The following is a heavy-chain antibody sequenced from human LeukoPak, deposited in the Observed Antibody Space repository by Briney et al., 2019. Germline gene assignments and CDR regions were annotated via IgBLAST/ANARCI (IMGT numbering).Heavy chain of an antibody. V-gene: IGHV3-72*01. D-gene: IGHD3-10*01. Sequence: GGSLRLSCAASGFTFSDHYMDWVRQAPGKGLEWVGRTRNKANSYTTEYAASVKGRFTISRDDSKNSLYLQMNSLKTEDTAVYYCARDYYGSGSYRPWGQGTLVTASS. J-gene: IGHJ5*02. CDR2: TRNKANSYTT. CDR1: GFTFSDHY. CDR3: ARDYYGSGSYRP.